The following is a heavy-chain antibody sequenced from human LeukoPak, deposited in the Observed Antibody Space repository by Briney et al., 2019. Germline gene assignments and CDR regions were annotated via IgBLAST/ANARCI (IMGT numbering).Heavy chain of an antibody. CDR2: IYHSGST. V-gene: IGHV4-4*02. CDR1: GGSISSSKW. J-gene: IGHJ4*02. CDR3: ATVSAFFYDSGSYYTFDY. D-gene: IGHD3-10*01. Sequence: KPSETLSLTCAVSGGSISSSKWWSWVRQPPGKGLEWIGEIYHSGSTNYNPSLKSRVTISVDKSKNQFSLKLSPVTAADTAVYYCATVSAFFYDSGSYYTFDYWGQGTLVTVSS.